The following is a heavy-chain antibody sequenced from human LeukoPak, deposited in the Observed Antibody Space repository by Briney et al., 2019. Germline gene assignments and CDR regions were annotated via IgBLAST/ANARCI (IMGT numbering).Heavy chain of an antibody. CDR2: IHYSGTI. J-gene: IGHJ3*01. CDR1: GGTISWFY. D-gene: IGHD4-17*01. V-gene: IGHV4-59*01. Sequence: PSETLSLTCTVSGGTISWFYWSWIRQPPGRGLEWIAYIHYSGTINYNPSLKSRVTISLDTSKNQFSLKVSSVTAADTAVYYCAKGLPSDYGAFELWGQGTVVTVSS. CDR3: AKGLPSDYGAFEL.